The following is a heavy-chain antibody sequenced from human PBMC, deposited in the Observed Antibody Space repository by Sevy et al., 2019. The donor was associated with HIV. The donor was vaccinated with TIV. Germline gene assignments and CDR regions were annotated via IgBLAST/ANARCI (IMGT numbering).Heavy chain of an antibody. V-gene: IGHV1-18*01. CDR3: AGEGTYSSSWYIGVGTYYFDY. CDR1: GYTFTSYG. D-gene: IGHD6-13*01. J-gene: IGHJ4*02. Sequence: ASVKVSCKASGYTFTSYGISWVRQAPGQGLEWMGWISAYNGNTNYAQKLQGRVTMTTDTSTSTAYMELRGLRSDDTAVYYCAGEGTYSSSWYIGVGTYYFDYWGQGTLVTVSS. CDR2: ISAYNGNT.